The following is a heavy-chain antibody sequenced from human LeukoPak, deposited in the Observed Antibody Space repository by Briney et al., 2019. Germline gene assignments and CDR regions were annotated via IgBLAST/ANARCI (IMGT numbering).Heavy chain of an antibody. J-gene: IGHJ4*02. Sequence: ASVKVSCKASGYTFTSYGISWVRQAPGQGLEWMGWTSAYNGNTNYAQKLQGRVTMTTDTSTSTAYMELRGLRSDDTAVYYCARIAVAGTKTYYFDYWGQGTLVTVSS. CDR1: GYTFTSYG. V-gene: IGHV1-18*04. CDR2: TSAYNGNT. CDR3: ARIAVAGTKTYYFDY. D-gene: IGHD6-19*01.